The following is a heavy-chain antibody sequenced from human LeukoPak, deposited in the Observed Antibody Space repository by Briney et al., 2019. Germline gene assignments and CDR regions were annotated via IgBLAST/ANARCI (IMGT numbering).Heavy chain of an antibody. CDR3: ARVEYCSSTSCYIGDWFDP. Sequence: ALVKVSCMASGYTFTSYDINWVRQATGQGLEWMGWMNPNSGNTGYAQKFQGRVTMTRNTSISTAYMELSSLRSEDTAVYYCARVEYCSSTSCYIGDWFDPWGQGTLVTVSS. CDR2: MNPNSGNT. D-gene: IGHD2-2*02. V-gene: IGHV1-8*01. CDR1: GYTFTSYD. J-gene: IGHJ5*02.